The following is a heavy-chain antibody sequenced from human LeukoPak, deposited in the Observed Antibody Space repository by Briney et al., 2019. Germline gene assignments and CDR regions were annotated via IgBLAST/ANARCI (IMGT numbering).Heavy chain of an antibody. CDR1: GFTFSGSA. V-gene: IGHV3-73*01. J-gene: IGHJ4*02. D-gene: IGHD3/OR15-3a*01. Sequence: GGSLRLSCAASGFTFSGSAMHWVRQASGKGLEWVGRIRSKANSYATAYAASVKGRFTISRDDSKNTAYLQMNSLKTEDTALYYCAKHFCTGLDCSLFDSWGQGTLVTVSS. CDR3: AKHFCTGLDCSLFDS. CDR2: IRSKANSYAT.